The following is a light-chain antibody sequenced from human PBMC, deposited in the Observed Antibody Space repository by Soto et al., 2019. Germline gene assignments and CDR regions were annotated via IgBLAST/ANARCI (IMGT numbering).Light chain of an antibody. J-gene: IGKJ3*01. V-gene: IGKV3-20*01. CDR3: HHYGTSPPFP. CDR2: GSS. Sequence: EIVLTQSPGTLSLSPGERATLSCRASESVGNRYLAWYQQKAGQAPRLLIFGSSFRATGIPDRFSGSGSGTDFTLTISRLEPEDFAVYYCHHYGTSPPFPFGPGTKWIS. CDR1: ESVGNRY.